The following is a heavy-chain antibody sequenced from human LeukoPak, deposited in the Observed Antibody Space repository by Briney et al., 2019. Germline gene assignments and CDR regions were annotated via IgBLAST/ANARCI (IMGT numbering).Heavy chain of an antibody. V-gene: IGHV4-34*01. Sequence: SETLSLTCAVYGGSFGGYYWSWIRQPPGKGLEWIGEINHSGSTNYNPSLKSRVTISVDTSKNQFSLKLSSVTAADTAVYYCARGRRFGWGMLGYMDVWGKGTTVTVSS. D-gene: IGHD3-9*01. CDR1: GGSFGGYY. CDR3: ARGRRFGWGMLGYMDV. CDR2: INHSGST. J-gene: IGHJ6*03.